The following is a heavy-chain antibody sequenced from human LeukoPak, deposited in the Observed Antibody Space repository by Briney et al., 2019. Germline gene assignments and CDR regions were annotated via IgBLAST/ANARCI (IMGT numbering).Heavy chain of an antibody. J-gene: IGHJ4*02. CDR1: GFTFSSYW. CDR3: ARDRSGSSPY. D-gene: IGHD2-15*01. CDR2: IKQDGSEK. Sequence: QPGGSLRLSCAASGFTFSSYWTSWVRQAPGKGLEWVANIKQDGSEKYYVDSVKGRFTISRDNAKNSLYLQMNSLRAEDTAVYYCARDRSGSSPYWGQGTLVTVSS. V-gene: IGHV3-7*01.